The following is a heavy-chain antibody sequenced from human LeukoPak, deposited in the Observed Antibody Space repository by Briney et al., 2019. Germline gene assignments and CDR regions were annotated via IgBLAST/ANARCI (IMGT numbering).Heavy chain of an antibody. V-gene: IGHV3-7*03. CDR3: VKPKGTWGEPFEN. CDR1: GFTFSSYW. D-gene: IGHD3-16*01. CDR2: IKQHGSEK. Sequence: PGGSLRLSCAASGFTFSSYWMSWVRQAPGKGLEWVANIKQHGSEKYYVDSVKGRFTISRDNAKNSLYLQMNSLRAADTALYYCVKPKGTWGEPFENWGQGILVTVSS. J-gene: IGHJ4*02.